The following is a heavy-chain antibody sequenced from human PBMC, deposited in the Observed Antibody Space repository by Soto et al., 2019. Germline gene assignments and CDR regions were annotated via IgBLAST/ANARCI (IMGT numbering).Heavy chain of an antibody. V-gene: IGHV3-7*01. CDR1: GFTFSSYY. J-gene: IGHJ4*02. CDR2: VNEDGSEK. CDR3: AKGGGAGSDY. D-gene: IGHD1-26*01. Sequence: EVQLVESGGGLVQPGGSLRLSCAASGFTFSSYYMSWVRQAQGKGLEWVANVNEDGSEKYYVDSVKGRFTVSRDNAKNSLYLQMNSLRAEDTAVYYCAKGGGAGSDYWGQGTLVTVSS.